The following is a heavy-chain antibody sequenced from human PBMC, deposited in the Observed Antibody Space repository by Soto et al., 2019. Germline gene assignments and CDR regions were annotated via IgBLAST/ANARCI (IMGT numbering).Heavy chain of an antibody. D-gene: IGHD3-22*01. J-gene: IGHJ4*02. V-gene: IGHV3-53*02. CDR2: IYSGGST. CDR3: AREGRDYYDSSGYYSIDY. CDR1: GFTVSSNY. Sequence: EVQLVETGGGLIQPGGSLRLSCAASGFTVSSNYMSWVRQAPGKGLEWVSVIYSGGSTYYADSVKGRFTISRDNSKNTLYLQMNSLRAEDTAVYYCAREGRDYYDSSGYYSIDYWGQGTLVTVSS.